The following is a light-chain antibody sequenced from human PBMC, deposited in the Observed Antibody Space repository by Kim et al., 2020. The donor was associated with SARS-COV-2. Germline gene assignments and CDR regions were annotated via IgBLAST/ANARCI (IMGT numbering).Light chain of an antibody. CDR2: GAS. V-gene: IGKV1-27*01. Sequence: VGDAVPTCCPGRPVISSSLAWYQQQPGKVPKLLIYGASALPTGVPSSFSGSESGTDFTLTITSLQPEDVATYYCQQYIIGPHTFGQGTRLEIK. CDR3: QQYIIGPHT. J-gene: IGKJ5*01. CDR1: PVISSS.